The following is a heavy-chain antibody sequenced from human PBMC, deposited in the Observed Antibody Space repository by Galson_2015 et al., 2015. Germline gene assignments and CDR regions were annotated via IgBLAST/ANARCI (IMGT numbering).Heavy chain of an antibody. Sequence: SVKVSCKASGYTFTAYGISWVRQAPGQGLEWMGWISGYNGNTKYAQKLQGRVTLTTDTSRSTAYMELRSLRSDDPAVYYFARADYDFRRAYPGFLDYRGQGTLVTVSA. J-gene: IGHJ4*02. CDR2: ISGYNGNT. CDR1: GYTFTAYG. D-gene: IGHD3-3*01. V-gene: IGHV1-18*01. CDR3: ARADYDFRRAYPGFLDY.